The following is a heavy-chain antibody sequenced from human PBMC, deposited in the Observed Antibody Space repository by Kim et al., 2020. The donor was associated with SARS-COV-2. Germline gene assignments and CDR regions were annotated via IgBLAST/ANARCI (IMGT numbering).Heavy chain of an antibody. D-gene: IGHD1-1*01. CDR2: IGNSDSGGTI. V-gene: IGHV3-48*02. Sequence: LSLTCVGSGFTSLGFSGFGMKWVRQAPGRGLEWVSFIGNSDSGGTIHDADSVKGRFTISRDNAKNSLYLEMNGLRDDDTAVYYCATQGWNQSFGFWGRGTLVTVS. CDR1: GFTSLGFSGFG. J-gene: IGHJ4*02. CDR3: ATQGWNQSFGF.